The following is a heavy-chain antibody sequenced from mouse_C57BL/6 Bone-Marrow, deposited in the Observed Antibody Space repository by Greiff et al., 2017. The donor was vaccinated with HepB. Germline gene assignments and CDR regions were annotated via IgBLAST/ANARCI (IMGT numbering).Heavy chain of an antibody. Sequence: EVQGVESGPVLVKPGASVKMSCKASGYTFTDYYMNWVKQSHGKSLEWIGVINPYNGGTSYNQKFKGKATLTVDKSSSTAYMELNSLTSVDSAVYYCARGTTVPFAYWGQGTLVTVSA. J-gene: IGHJ3*01. D-gene: IGHD1-1*01. CDR1: GYTFTDYY. V-gene: IGHV1-19*01. CDR2: INPYNGGT. CDR3: ARGTTVPFAY.